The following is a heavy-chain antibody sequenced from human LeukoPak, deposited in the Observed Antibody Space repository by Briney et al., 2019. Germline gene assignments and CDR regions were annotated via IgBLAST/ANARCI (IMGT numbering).Heavy chain of an antibody. CDR2: IYHSGST. CDR3: ARESAVAGPEAHAFDI. D-gene: IGHD6-19*01. CDR1: GGAISSYY. Sequence: SETLSLTCTDSGGAISSYYWSWIRQPPGKGLEWIGYIYHSGSTNYNPSLKSRVTISVDTSKNQFSLRLSSVTAADTAVYYCARESAVAGPEAHAFDIWGQGTMVTVSS. J-gene: IGHJ3*02. V-gene: IGHV4-59*01.